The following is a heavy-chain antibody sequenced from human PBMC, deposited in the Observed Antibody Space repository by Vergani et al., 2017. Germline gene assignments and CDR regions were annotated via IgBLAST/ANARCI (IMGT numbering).Heavy chain of an antibody. CDR3: AREVGSTSSGWFDP. Sequence: QVQLQESGPGLVKPSQTLSLTCAVSGGSISSGDHCWTWIRQRPGKGLEWIGYIYYSGSTYYNPSLKSRVTISVDTSKNQFSLKLSSVTAADTAVYYCAREVGSTSSGWFDPWGQGTLVTVSS. J-gene: IGHJ5*02. D-gene: IGHD2-2*01. CDR1: GGSISSGDHC. V-gene: IGHV4-31*11. CDR2: IYYSGST.